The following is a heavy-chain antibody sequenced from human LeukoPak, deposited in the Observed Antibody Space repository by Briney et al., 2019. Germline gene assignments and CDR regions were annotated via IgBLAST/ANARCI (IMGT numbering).Heavy chain of an antibody. CDR2: INHSGST. Sequence: SETLSLTCAVYGGSFSGYYWSWIRQPPGKGLEWIGEINHSGSTNYNPSLKSRVTISVGTSKNQFSLKLSSVTAADTAVYYCARAPYSESLRRAEYFQHWGQGTLVTVSS. J-gene: IGHJ1*01. CDR3: ARAPYSESLRRAEYFQH. V-gene: IGHV4-34*01. D-gene: IGHD1-26*01. CDR1: GGSFSGYY.